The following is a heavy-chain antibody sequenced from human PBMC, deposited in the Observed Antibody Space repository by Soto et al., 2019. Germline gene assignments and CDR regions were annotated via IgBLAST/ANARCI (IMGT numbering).Heavy chain of an antibody. CDR1: GGSFSGYY. Sequence: LSLTCAVYGGSFSGYYWSWIRQPPGKGLEWIGEINHSGSTNYNPSLKSRVTISVDTSKNQFSLKLSSVTAADTAVYYCARRYRIAVAGKGFDYWGQGTLVTVSS. CDR2: INHSGST. J-gene: IGHJ4*02. V-gene: IGHV4-34*01. CDR3: ARRYRIAVAGKGFDY. D-gene: IGHD6-19*01.